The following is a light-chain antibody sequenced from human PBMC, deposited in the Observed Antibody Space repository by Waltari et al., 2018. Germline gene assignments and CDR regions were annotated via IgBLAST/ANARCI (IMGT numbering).Light chain of an antibody. CDR2: GAS. Sequence: EIVLTQSPGTLSLSPGDRATLSCRASEAIPNNDLAWYQQKPGQAPSLLIYGASSRATGIPDRFSGSGSGTDFSLTISRLEAEDFAVYYCQQYGSLPRTFGHGTKVDIK. V-gene: IGKV3-20*01. J-gene: IGKJ1*01. CDR1: EAIPNND. CDR3: QQYGSLPRT.